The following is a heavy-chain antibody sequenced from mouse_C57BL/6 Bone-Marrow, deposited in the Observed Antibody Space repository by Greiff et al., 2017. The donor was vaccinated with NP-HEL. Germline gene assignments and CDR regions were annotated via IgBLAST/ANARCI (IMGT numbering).Heavy chain of an antibody. CDR2: INPNNGGT. CDR1: GYTFTDYY. CDR3: ARRGITTVVATEGYYFDY. Sequence: EVMLQQSGPELVKPGASVKISCKASGYTFTDYYMNWVKQSHGKSLEWIGDINPNNGGTSYNQKFKGKATLTVDKSSSTAYMELRSLTSEDSAVYYCARRGITTVVATEGYYFDYWGQGTTLTVSS. V-gene: IGHV1-26*01. J-gene: IGHJ2*01. D-gene: IGHD1-1*01.